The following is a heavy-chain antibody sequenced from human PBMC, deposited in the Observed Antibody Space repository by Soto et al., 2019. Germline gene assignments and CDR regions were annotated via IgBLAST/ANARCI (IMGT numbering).Heavy chain of an antibody. CDR3: ARRGIVVVPAAMPHYYYYMDV. D-gene: IGHD2-2*01. V-gene: IGHV4-59*08. CDR2: IYYSGST. Sequence: SETLSLTCTFSGGSISSYYWSWIRQPPGKGLEWIGYIYYSGSTNYNPSLKSRVTISVDTSKNQFSLKLSSVTAADTAVYYCARRGIVVVPAAMPHYYYYMDVWGKGTTVTVSS. J-gene: IGHJ6*03. CDR1: GGSISSYY.